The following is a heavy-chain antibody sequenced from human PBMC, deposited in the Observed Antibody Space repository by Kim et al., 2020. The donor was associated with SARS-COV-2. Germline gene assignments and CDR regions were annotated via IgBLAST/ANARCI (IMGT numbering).Heavy chain of an antibody. D-gene: IGHD3-16*01. Sequence: KHNNAEAVKGRFTNTRDNSKNTLYLQINSLRAEDTAVYYCARDWGGPDYWGQGTLVTVSS. CDR3: ARDWGGPDY. J-gene: IGHJ4*02. CDR2: KH. V-gene: IGHV3-33*01.